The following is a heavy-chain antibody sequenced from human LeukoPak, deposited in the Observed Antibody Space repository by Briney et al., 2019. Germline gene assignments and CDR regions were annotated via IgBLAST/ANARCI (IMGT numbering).Heavy chain of an antibody. D-gene: IGHD3-10*01. CDR3: ARDRYSSGSYYLGY. J-gene: IGHJ4*02. CDR1: GFTFSDYT. Sequence: GGSLRLSCAASGFTFSDYTIHWVRQAPGKGLEWAAVISYDGSNKYYADSVKGRFIISRDNSKNTLYLQMNSLRAEDMAVYYCARDRYSSGSYYLGYWGQGTLVTVSS. V-gene: IGHV3-30-3*01. CDR2: ISYDGSNK.